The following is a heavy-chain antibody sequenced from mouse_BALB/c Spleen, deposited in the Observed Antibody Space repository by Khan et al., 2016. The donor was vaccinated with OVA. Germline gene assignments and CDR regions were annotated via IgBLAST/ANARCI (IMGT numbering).Heavy chain of an antibody. CDR1: GYSITSDYA. CDR2: ISSTGGI. CDR3: ARSLYYSYGYALDC. V-gene: IGHV3-2*02. D-gene: IGHD2-14*01. Sequence: EVQLQESGPGLVKPSQSLSLTCTVTGYSITSDYAWNWIRQFPGNKLEWMGYISSTGGISYNPSLKSRISITRDTSKNQFFLQLKSVTAEDTATYYCARSLYYSYGYALDCWGRGTLVTVSS. J-gene: IGHJ4*01.